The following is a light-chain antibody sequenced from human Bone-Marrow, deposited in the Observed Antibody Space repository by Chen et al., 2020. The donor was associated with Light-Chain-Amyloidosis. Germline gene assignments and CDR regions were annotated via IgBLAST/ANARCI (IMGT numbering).Light chain of an antibody. J-gene: IGLJ2*01. CDR2: RDT. V-gene: IGLV3-25*03. CDR1: DLPTKY. CDR3: QSADSSGTYEGI. Sequence: SYELTQPPSVSVSPGQTARITCSGDDLPTKYAYWYQQKPGQAPVLVIHRDTERPSGISERFSGSRSGTTATLTISGVQAEGEADYDLQSADSSGTYEGIFGGGTKLTVL.